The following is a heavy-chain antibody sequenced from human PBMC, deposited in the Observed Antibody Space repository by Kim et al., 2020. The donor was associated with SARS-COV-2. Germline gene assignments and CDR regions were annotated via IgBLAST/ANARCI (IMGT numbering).Heavy chain of an antibody. CDR3: ARGVPYSSGWDSLPPFDY. CDR1: GGSISSSSYY. CDR2: IYYSGST. V-gene: IGHV4-39*07. Sequence: SETLSLTCTVSGGSISSSSYYWGWIRQPPGKGLEWIGSIYYSGSTYYNPSLKSRVTISVDTSKNQFSLKLSSVTAADTAVYYCARGVPYSSGWDSLPPFDYWGQGTLVTVSS. D-gene: IGHD6-19*01. J-gene: IGHJ4*02.